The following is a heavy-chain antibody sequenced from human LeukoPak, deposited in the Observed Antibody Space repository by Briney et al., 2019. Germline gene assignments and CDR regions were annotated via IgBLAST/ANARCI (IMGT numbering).Heavy chain of an antibody. J-gene: IGHJ6*03. CDR2: ISAYNGNT. CDR1: GYTFTSYG. D-gene: IGHD3-10*01. CDR3: ARYGSGSYTKSYYYYYMDV. Sequence: ASVKVSCKASGYTFTSYGISWVRQAPGQGLEWMGWISAYNGNTNYAQKLQGRVTMTTDTSTSTAYMELRSLRSDDTAVYYCARYGSGSYTKSYYYYYMDVWGKGTTVTVSS. V-gene: IGHV1-18*01.